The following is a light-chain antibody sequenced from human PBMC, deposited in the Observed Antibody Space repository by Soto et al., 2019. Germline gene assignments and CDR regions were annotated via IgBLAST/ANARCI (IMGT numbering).Light chain of an antibody. CDR1: QSISSW. CDR2: KAS. CDR3: XQYXXYPRT. V-gene: IGKV1-5*03. Sequence: DIQMTQSPSTLSASVGDRVTITCRASQSISSWLAWYQQKPGKAPKLLIYKASSLESGVPSRFSGSGSGTEFTLTISSLQPDDFAXYXXXQYXXYPRTFGQGTKVEIK. J-gene: IGKJ1*01.